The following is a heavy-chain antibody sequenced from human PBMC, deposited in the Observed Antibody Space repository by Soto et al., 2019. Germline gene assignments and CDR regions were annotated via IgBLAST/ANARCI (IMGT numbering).Heavy chain of an antibody. CDR1: GFTFGSYW. J-gene: IGHJ4*02. CDR2: ISSDGSVT. V-gene: IGHV3-74*01. Sequence: EVQLVESGGGLVQPGGSLRLSCAVSGFTFGSYWMHWVRQAPGKGLVWVSRISSDGSVTSYADSVKGRFTISRDNAKNTLYLQMNSLTAEDTAVYYCARDKPLANSFEYWGQGTLVTVSS. CDR3: ARDKPLANSFEY.